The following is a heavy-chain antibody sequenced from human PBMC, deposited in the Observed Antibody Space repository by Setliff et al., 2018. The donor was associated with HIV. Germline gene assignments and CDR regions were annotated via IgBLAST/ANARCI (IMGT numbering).Heavy chain of an antibody. J-gene: IGHJ6*02. CDR1: GYSISSGYY. V-gene: IGHV4-38-2*01. CDR3: ARIFGDQGYYYGMDV. CDR2: IYTSGST. Sequence: PSETLSLTCAVSGYSISSGYYWGWIRQPPGKGLEWIGSIYTSGSTNYNPSLKSRVTISVDTSKNQFSLKLSSVIAADTAVYYCARIFGDQGYYYGMDVWGQGTTVTVSS. D-gene: IGHD3-3*01.